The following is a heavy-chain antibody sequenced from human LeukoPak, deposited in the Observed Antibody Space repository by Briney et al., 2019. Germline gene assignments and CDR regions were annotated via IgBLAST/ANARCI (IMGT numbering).Heavy chain of an antibody. Sequence: SETLSLTCTVSGGSMSSTSYYWDWLRQSPEKGLEWIGSVYYSGSTYYNPSLKSRVTISVDTSKNQFSLKLSSVTAADTAVYYCATQPGYYYYMDVWGKGTTVTVSS. CDR2: VYYSGST. J-gene: IGHJ6*03. V-gene: IGHV4-39*01. CDR3: ATQPGYYYYMDV. CDR1: GGSMSSTSYY.